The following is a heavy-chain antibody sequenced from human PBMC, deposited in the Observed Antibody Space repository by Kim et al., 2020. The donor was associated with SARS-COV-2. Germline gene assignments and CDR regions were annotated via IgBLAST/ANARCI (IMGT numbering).Heavy chain of an antibody. CDR3: ARGGDDYGDYDYYYYYMDV. CDR1: GGSISSYY. Sequence: SETLSLTCTVSGGSISSYYWSWIRQPPGKGLEWIGYIYYSGSTNYNPSLKSRVTISVDTSKNQFSLKLSSVTAADTAVYYCARGGDDYGDYDYYYYYMDVWSKGTTVTVSS. J-gene: IGHJ6*03. CDR2: IYYSGST. V-gene: IGHV4-59*01. D-gene: IGHD4-17*01.